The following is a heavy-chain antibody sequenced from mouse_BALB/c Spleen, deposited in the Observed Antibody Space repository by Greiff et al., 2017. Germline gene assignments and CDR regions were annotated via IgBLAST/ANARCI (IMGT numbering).Heavy chain of an antibody. V-gene: IGHV5-12-1*01. Sequence: EVNVVESGGGLVKPGGSLKLSCAASGFAFSSYDMSWVRQTPEKRLEWVAYISSGGGSTYYPDTVKGRFTISRDNAKNTLYLQMRSLKSEDTAMYYCARHSSSYWYFDVWGAGTTVTVSS. J-gene: IGHJ1*01. D-gene: IGHD1-1*01. CDR2: ISSGGGST. CDR3: ARHSSSYWYFDV. CDR1: GFAFSSYD.